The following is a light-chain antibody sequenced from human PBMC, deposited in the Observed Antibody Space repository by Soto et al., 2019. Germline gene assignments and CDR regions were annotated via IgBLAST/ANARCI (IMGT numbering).Light chain of an antibody. Sequence: QSVLTQPPSASGSPGQSVTISCTGTSSDVGGYNYVSWYRQHPGKAPQLIIYDVNKRPSGVPDRFSGSKSGNTASLTVSGLQAEDEADYYCAAWDDILNGYVFGGGTKLTVL. CDR1: SSDVGGYNY. CDR3: AAWDDILNGYV. CDR2: DVN. J-gene: IGLJ1*01. V-gene: IGLV2-8*01.